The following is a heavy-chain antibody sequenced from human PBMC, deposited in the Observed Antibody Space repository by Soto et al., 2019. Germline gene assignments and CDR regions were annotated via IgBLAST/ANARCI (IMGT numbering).Heavy chain of an antibody. Sequence: GGSLRLSCAASGFTFIRLGIHWVRQAPRKGLEWVSYISSSGSATYYADSVKGRFTISRDNAENALFLQMSSLGVDDTAVYWCAKEEGSSFYFDYWGQGTLVTVSS. CDR3: AKEEGSSFYFDY. D-gene: IGHD6-6*01. V-gene: IGHV3-48*03. CDR2: ISSSGSAT. J-gene: IGHJ4*02. CDR1: GFTFIRLG.